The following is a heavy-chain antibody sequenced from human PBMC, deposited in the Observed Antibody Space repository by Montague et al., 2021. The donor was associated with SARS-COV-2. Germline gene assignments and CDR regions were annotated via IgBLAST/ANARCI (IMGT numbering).Heavy chain of an antibody. CDR2: IYSGGTT. Sequence: SLRLSCAASGFTVSSNHMSWVRQAPGKGLDWVYGIYSGGTTYQADPVKGRFTNSRDNSKNTLYLQMNSLSAEDTAVYYCSSALSFSNWFDPWGQGTLVTVSS. D-gene: IGHD2-2*01. CDR1: GFTVSSNH. J-gene: IGHJ5*02. CDR3: SSALSFSNWFDP. V-gene: IGHV3-66*01.